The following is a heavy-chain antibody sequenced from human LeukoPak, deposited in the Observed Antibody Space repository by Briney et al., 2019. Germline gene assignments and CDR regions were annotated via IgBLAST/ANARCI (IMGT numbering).Heavy chain of an antibody. CDR3: AIPMIRGVISAFDI. D-gene: IGHD3-10*01. CDR2: IYNSGST. Sequence: PSETLSLTCTVSGGSISSGNYYWSWIRQHPGKGLEWIGYIYNSGSTFYNPSLKRRVTISVDTSKNYFSLELRSVTAADTAVYYCAIPMIRGVISAFDIWGQGTMVTVSS. J-gene: IGHJ3*02. CDR1: GGSISSGNYY. V-gene: IGHV4-31*03.